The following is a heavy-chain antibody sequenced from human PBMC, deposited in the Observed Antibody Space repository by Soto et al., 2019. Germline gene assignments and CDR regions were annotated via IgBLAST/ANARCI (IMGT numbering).Heavy chain of an antibody. J-gene: IGHJ4*02. CDR3: ARDPGYSYADY. CDR2: IIPIFGTA. V-gene: IGHV1-69*05. CDR1: GGTFSSYA. Sequence: GASVKVSCKASGGTFSSYAISWVRQAPGQGLEWMGGIIPIFGTAKYSQKFQGRVTITRDTSASTAYMELSSLRSEDTAVYYCARDPGYSYADYWGQGTLVTVSS. D-gene: IGHD5-18*01.